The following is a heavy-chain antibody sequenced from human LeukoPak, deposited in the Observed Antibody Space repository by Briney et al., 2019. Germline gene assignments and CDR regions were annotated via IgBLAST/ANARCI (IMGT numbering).Heavy chain of an antibody. J-gene: IGHJ3*02. CDR2: ISGSGIST. V-gene: IGHV3-23*01. CDR1: GFTFSSYG. Sequence: GGTLRLSCAASGFTFSSYGMSWVRQAPGKGLERVSGISGSGISTYYADSVKGRFTISRDNSKNTLYLQMNSLRVEDTAVYYCAKSWNYYDSSGDDALDIWGQGTMVTVSS. CDR3: AKSWNYYDSSGDDALDI. D-gene: IGHD3-22*01.